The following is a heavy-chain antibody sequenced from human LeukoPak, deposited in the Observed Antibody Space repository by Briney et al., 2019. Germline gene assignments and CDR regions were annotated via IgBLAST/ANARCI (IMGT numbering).Heavy chain of an antibody. V-gene: IGHV3-66*04. Sequence: ETLSLTCTVSGGSISSSSYYWGWIRQPPGKGLEWVSLLFGTDTTFYADSVKGRFAISRDDAQNTLYLQMNSLRAEDTAMYYCARRDYYDRRFDPWGQGTLVTVSS. CDR2: LFGTDTT. CDR3: ARRDYYDRRFDP. D-gene: IGHD3-22*01. CDR1: GGSISSSSYY. J-gene: IGHJ5*02.